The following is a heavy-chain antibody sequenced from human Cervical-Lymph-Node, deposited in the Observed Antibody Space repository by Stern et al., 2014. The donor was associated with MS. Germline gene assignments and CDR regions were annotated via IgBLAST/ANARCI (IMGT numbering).Heavy chain of an antibody. CDR2: SIPFFGTA. CDR1: TDTFSNID. D-gene: IGHD6-19*01. J-gene: IGHJ4*02. CDR3: VRDQAGVAVY. Sequence: QLVQSGAEVKKPGSSMKVSCKASTDTFSNIDITWVRQAPGQGLEWLGGSIPFFGTANYARKVQDRLRITADVSTSTVTMELSSLRSEDTAVYYCVRDQAGVAVYWGQGSLVTVSS. V-gene: IGHV1-69*01.